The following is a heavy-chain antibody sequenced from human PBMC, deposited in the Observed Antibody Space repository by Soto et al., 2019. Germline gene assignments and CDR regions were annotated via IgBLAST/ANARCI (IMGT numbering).Heavy chain of an antibody. CDR3: ATDLFRGYCSGGSCYSRYYYGMDV. J-gene: IGHJ6*02. Sequence: AASVKVSCKVSGYTLTELSMHWVRQAPGKGLEWMGGFDPEDGETIYAQKFQGRVTMTGDTSTDTAYMELSSLRSEDTAVYYCATDLFRGYCSGGSCYSRYYYGMDVWGQGTTVTVSS. CDR1: GYTLTELS. D-gene: IGHD2-15*01. V-gene: IGHV1-24*01. CDR2: FDPEDGET.